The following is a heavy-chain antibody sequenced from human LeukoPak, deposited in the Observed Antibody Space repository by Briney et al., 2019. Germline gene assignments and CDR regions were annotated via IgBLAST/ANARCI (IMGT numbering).Heavy chain of an antibody. CDR1: RFTFGDYA. CDR3: AKTLSGSSGYQRAFDI. J-gene: IGHJ3*02. V-gene: IGHV3-9*01. D-gene: IGHD3-22*01. CDR2: ISWDRNTI. Sequence: PGRSLRLSCAASRFTFGDYAMHWVRQAPGKGLEWVSGISWDRNTIAYAGSVKGRFTISRDNTKNSLYLQMNSLRAEDTALYYCAKTLSGSSGYQRAFDIWGQGTMVTVSS.